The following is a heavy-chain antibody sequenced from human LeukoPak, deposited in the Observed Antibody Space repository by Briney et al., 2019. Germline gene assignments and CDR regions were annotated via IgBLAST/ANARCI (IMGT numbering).Heavy chain of an antibody. CDR3: AREGSYGDWGQGFDY. CDR2: IKQDGSEK. V-gene: IGHV3-7*01. Sequence: GGSLRLSCAASGFTFSSYWMSWVRQAPGKGLEWVANIKQDGSEKYYVDSVKGRFTISRDNAKNSLYLQMNSLRAEDTAVYYCAREGSYGDWGQGFDYWGQRTLVTVSS. D-gene: IGHD4-17*01. CDR1: GFTFSSYW. J-gene: IGHJ4*02.